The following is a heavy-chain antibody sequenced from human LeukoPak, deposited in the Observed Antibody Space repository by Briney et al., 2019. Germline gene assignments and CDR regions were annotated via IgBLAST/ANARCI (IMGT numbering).Heavy chain of an antibody. CDR3: AREDVTMVRGVLYY. V-gene: IGHV4-30-4*01. CDR1: GGSISSYY. CDR2: IYYSGST. Sequence: SETLSLTCTVSGGSISSYYWSWIRQPPGKGLEWIGYIYYSGSTYYNPSLKSRVTISVDTSKNQFSLKLSSVTAADTAVYYCAREDVTMVRGVLYYWGQGTLVTVSS. J-gene: IGHJ4*02. D-gene: IGHD3-10*01.